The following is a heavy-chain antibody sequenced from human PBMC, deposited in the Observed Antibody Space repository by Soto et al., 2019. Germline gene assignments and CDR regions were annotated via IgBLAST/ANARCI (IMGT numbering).Heavy chain of an antibody. CDR2: ISTSTSTV. V-gene: IGHV3-48*01. J-gene: IGHJ6*03. Sequence: GGSLRLSCGASGVTFNAYSMIWVRQAPGKGLEWLSFISTSTSTVYYADSVEGRFTISSDIAKNSLFLQMNDLSAEDSAVYYCARVRGNRYYYFYYMDLWGTGTTVTVSS. D-gene: IGHD3-16*01. CDR1: GVTFNAYS. CDR3: ARVRGNRYYYFYYMDL.